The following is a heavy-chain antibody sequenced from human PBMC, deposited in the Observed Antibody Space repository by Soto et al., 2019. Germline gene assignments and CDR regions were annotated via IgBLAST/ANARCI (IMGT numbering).Heavy chain of an antibody. CDR3: ARHNYGSGSYYSSFDD. Sequence: QVQLQQSGPGLVKPSQTLSRTCVISGDSVSSNSAAWNWIRQSPSRGLEWLGRTYYNSIWYTDYALFVKSRLTINPDTSKNQVTLQLNSVTPEDTAVYYCARHNYGSGSYYSSFDDWGQGIRVTVSS. V-gene: IGHV6-1*01. CDR2: TYYNSIWYT. J-gene: IGHJ4*02. D-gene: IGHD3-10*01. CDR1: GDSVSSNSAA.